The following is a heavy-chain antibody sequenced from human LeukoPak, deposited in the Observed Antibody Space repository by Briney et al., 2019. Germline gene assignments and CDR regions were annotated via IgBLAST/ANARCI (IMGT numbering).Heavy chain of an antibody. CDR3: ARDVQVATIYPLDY. CDR2: ISSSNSTI. J-gene: IGHJ4*02. Sequence: WGSLRLSCSASGFTFSSYEMNWVRQAPGKGLEWVSYISSSNSTIYYADSVKGRFTISRDNAKNSLYLQMNSLRAEDTAVYYCARDVQVATIYPLDYWGQGTLVTVSS. D-gene: IGHD5-12*01. CDR1: GFTFSSYE. V-gene: IGHV3-48*03.